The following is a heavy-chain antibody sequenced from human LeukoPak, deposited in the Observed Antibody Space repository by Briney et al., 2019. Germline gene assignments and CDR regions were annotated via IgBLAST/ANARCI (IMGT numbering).Heavy chain of an antibody. V-gene: IGHV3-33*01. Sequence: GGSLRLSCAASGFIFSNYGMHWVCQPPGKGLEWVALIWYDGRNKYYVDSVKGRFTISRVNSKNTLYLQMNSLRAEDTAVYYCARVNDYSNHPAGLDVWGQGTTVTVSS. CDR3: ARVNDYSNHPAGLDV. J-gene: IGHJ6*02. CDR1: GFIFSNYG. D-gene: IGHD4-11*01. CDR2: IWYDGRNK.